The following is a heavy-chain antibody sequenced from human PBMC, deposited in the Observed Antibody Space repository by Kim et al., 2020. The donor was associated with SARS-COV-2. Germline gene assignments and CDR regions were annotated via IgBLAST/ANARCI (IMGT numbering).Heavy chain of an antibody. J-gene: IGHJ2*01. V-gene: IGHV3-48*03. D-gene: IGHD6-19*01. CDR3: ARGGIAVAGSPLADWYFDL. Sequence: GRFTISRDNAKNSLYLQMNSLRAEDTAVYYCARGGIAVAGSPLADWYFDLWGRGTLVTVSS.